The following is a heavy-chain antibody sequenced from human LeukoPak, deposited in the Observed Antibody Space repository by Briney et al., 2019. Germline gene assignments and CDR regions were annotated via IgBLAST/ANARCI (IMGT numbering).Heavy chain of an antibody. J-gene: IGHJ6*02. V-gene: IGHV4-39*01. Sequence: SETLSLTCTVSVGSISSSSYYWGWIRQPPGKGLEWIGSIYYSGSTYYNPSLKSRVTISVDTSKNQFSLKLSSVTAADTAVYYCASRDYGDVWGQGTTVTVSS. D-gene: IGHD4-17*01. CDR1: VGSISSSSYY. CDR3: ASRDYGDV. CDR2: IYYSGST.